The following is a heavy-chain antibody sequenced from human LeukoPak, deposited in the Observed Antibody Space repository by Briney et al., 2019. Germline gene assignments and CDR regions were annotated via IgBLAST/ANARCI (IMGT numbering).Heavy chain of an antibody. Sequence: GGSLRLSCAASGFTFSSYAMHWVRQAAGKGLEWVAVISYDGSDKYYADSVKGRFTISRDNSKNTLYLQMNSLRAEDTGVYYCTRDLGYCSGGTCFPSGPADYWGQGTLVTVSS. V-gene: IGHV3-30-3*01. CDR1: GFTFSSYA. CDR3: TRDLGYCSGGTCFPSGPADY. CDR2: ISYDGSDK. J-gene: IGHJ4*02. D-gene: IGHD2-15*01.